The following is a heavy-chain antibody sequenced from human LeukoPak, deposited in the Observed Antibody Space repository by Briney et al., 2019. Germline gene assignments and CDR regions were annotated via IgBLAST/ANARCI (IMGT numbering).Heavy chain of an antibody. CDR1: GLTVSSNY. V-gene: IGHV3-53*05. CDR2: IYSGGST. D-gene: IGHD3-22*01. J-gene: IGHJ3*02. CDR3: ARDGGYYYDSSGPGAFDI. Sequence: GGSLRLSCAASGLTVSSNYMSWVRQAPGKGLEWVSVIYSGGSTYYADSVRGRFTISRDNSKNTLYLQMNSLRAEDTAVYYCARDGGYYYDSSGPGAFDIWGQGTMVTVSS.